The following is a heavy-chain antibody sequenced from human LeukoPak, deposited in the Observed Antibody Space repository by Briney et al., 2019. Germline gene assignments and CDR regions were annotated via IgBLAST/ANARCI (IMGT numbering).Heavy chain of an antibody. V-gene: IGHV4-39*01. CDR3: ARHEASIYYYDSSGYRSWFDP. CDR2: IYYSGST. D-gene: IGHD3-22*01. Sequence: SETLSLTCTVSGGSISSSSYYWGWIRQPPGKWPEWLGCIYYSGSTYYNPSLKSRVTISVDTSKSQFSLKLSSVTAADTAVYYCARHEASIYYYDSSGYRSWFDPWGQGTLVTVSS. CDR1: GGSISSSSYY. J-gene: IGHJ5*02.